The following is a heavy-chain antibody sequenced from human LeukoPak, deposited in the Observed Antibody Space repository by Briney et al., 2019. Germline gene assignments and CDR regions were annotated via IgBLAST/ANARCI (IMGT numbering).Heavy chain of an antibody. D-gene: IGHD4-17*01. V-gene: IGHV1-46*01. CDR2: INPSGGST. Sequence: ASVKVSCKASGYTFTSYYMHWVRQAPGQGLEWMGIINPSGGSTSYAQKFQGRVTMTRDTSTSTVYMELSSLRSEDTAVYYCATHVDYGDYASAPDYWGQGTLVTVSS. J-gene: IGHJ4*02. CDR1: GYTFTSYY. CDR3: ATHVDYGDYASAPDY.